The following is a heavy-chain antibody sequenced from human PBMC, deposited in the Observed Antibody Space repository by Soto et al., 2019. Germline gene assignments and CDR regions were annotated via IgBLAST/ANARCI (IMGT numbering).Heavy chain of an antibody. CDR3: ATLYGDSDPGY. Sequence: GGSLRLSCAAPGFTFSSYAMSWVRQAPGKGLEWVSAISGSGGSTYYADSVKGRFTISRDNSKNTLYLQMNSLRAEDTAVYYCATLYGDSDPGYWGQGTLVTVSS. D-gene: IGHD4-17*01. CDR1: GFTFSSYA. V-gene: IGHV3-23*01. CDR2: ISGSGGST. J-gene: IGHJ4*02.